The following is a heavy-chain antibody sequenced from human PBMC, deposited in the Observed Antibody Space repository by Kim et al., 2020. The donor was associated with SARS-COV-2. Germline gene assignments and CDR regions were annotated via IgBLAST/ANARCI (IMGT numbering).Heavy chain of an antibody. CDR1: GFTFSSYG. D-gene: IGHD3-9*01. CDR2: IWYDGSNK. CDR3: ARVYSASTYYDILTGYYKGYYYGMDV. Sequence: GGSLRLSCAASGFTFSSYGMHWVRQAPGKGLEWVAVIWYDGSNKYYADSVKGRFTISRDNSKNTLYLQMNSLRAEDTAVYYCARVYSASTYYDILTGYYKGYYYGMDVWGQGTTVTVSS. J-gene: IGHJ6*02. V-gene: IGHV3-33*01.